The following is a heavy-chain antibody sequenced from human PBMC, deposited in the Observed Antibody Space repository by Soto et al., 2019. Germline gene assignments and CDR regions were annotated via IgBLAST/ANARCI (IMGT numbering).Heavy chain of an antibody. V-gene: IGHV4-39*01. CDR3: AIPPPRTVQAIESQFFHH. CDR2: VYYTGST. D-gene: IGHD2-15*01. Sequence: SQTLCLPCTVSGDCGVTRSYCWCWIRKTPGRGLEWIGTVYYTGSTYYNPSLNNRVTISVDTSRNQFSLKLNSVTAADTAVYYCAIPPPRTVQAIESQFFHHWGPGTLRTVSS. CDR1: GDCGVTRSYC. J-gene: IGHJ1*01.